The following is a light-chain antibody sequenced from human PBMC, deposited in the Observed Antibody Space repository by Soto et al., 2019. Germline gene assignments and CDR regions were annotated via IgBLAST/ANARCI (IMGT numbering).Light chain of an antibody. CDR3: QQYYSLPYT. CDR2: GAS. V-gene: IGKV3-15*01. Sequence: EIVMTQSPATLSVSPGEGATLSCRAGQSVGVNLAWYQQMPGQAPRLLIYGASTRATGVPARFSGSGSGTEFTLTISSLQSEDVAVYYCQQYYSLPYTFGQGTSLEIK. J-gene: IGKJ2*01. CDR1: QSVGVN.